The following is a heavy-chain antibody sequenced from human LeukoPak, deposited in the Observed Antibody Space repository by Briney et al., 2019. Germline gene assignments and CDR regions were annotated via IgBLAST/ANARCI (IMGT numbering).Heavy chain of an antibody. J-gene: IGHJ4*02. V-gene: IGHV3-20*04. CDR3: ARGTLKAAATDFDY. CDR1: GFTFDDYG. CDR2: INWNGGST. D-gene: IGHD6-13*01. Sequence: GGSLRLSCAASGFTFDDYGMSWVRQAPGKGLEWVSGINWNGGSTGYADSVKGRFAISRDNAKNSLYLQVNSLRAEDTALYYCARGTLKAAATDFDYWGQGTLVTVSS.